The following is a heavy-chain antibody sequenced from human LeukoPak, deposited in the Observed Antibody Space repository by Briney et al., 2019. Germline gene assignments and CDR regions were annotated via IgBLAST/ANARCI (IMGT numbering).Heavy chain of an antibody. CDR1: GYTFTSYW. D-gene: IGHD6-19*01. J-gene: IGHJ6*03. CDR3: ASQKEGYSSGRGPPGAYYYMDV. V-gene: IGHV1-18*01. CDR2: ISAYNGIT. Sequence: GASVKDSCKPSGYTFTSYWISWVRQAPGPRLEWMGCISAYNGITNYAQMLQGTVTMTTDTSTSTAYIGLRSLRSDDTAVYYCASQKEGYSSGRGPPGAYYYMDVWGKGTTVTVPS.